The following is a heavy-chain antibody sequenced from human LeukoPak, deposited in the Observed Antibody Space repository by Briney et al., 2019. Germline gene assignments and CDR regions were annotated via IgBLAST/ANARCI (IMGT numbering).Heavy chain of an antibody. CDR2: ISTYNDYT. CDR3: ACDSSGYLPYTN. J-gene: IGHJ4*02. CDR1: GYTFTNYP. V-gene: IGHV1-18*01. Sequence: ASVKVSCKASGYTFTNYPINWVRQAPGQGLEWMGFISTYNDYTHYSEKFQDRVTMTTDTSTSTAYMELRSLRPDDTAVYYCACDSSGYLPYTNWGQGTLVTVSS. D-gene: IGHD3-22*01.